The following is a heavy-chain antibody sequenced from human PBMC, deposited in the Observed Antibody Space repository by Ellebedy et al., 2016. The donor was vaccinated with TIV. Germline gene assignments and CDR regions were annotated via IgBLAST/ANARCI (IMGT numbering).Heavy chain of an antibody. CDR3: ARASCPVGTSCCQDY. J-gene: IGHJ4*02. CDR1: GFTFSSYA. CDR2: INQDGSEK. Sequence: GGSLRLSXAASGFTFSSYAMSWVRQAPGKGLEWVANINQDGSEKYYVDSVKGRFTISRDNAQNSLFLQMNSLRVEDTAVYYCARASCPVGTSCCQDYWGQGTLVTVSS. D-gene: IGHD2-2*01. V-gene: IGHV3-7*04.